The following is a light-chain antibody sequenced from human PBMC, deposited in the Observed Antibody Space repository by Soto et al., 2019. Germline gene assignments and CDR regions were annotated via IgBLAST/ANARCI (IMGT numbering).Light chain of an antibody. V-gene: IGLV1-40*01. Sequence: QSVLTQPPSVSGAPGQTVTISCTGSSSNIGEDYDIHWYRQLPGTAPKLLIYGNNNRPSVVPDRFSGSKSGTSASLAINGLQTEDEADYYCPSYDSSLSGYVFGRGTKLTVL. CDR2: GNN. CDR1: SSNIGEDYD. CDR3: PSYDSSLSGYV. J-gene: IGLJ1*01.